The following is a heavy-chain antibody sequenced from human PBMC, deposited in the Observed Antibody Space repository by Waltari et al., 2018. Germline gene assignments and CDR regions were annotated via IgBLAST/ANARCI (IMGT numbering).Heavy chain of an antibody. CDR2: ISSSSSYI. Sequence: EVQLVESGGGLVKPGGSLRLSCAASGFTFSSYSMNWVRQAPGKGLEWVSSISSSSSYIYYADSVKGRFTISRDNAKNSLYLQMNSLRAEDTAVYYCARFEREQLGSGFDYWGQGTLVTVSS. CDR1: GFTFSSYS. CDR3: ARFEREQLGSGFDY. V-gene: IGHV3-21*01. J-gene: IGHJ4*02. D-gene: IGHD6-6*01.